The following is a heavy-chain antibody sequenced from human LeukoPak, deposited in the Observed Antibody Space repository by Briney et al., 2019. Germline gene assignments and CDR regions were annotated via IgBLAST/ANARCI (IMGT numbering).Heavy chain of an antibody. CDR3: ARGRNPLIAAESYYYYYMDV. D-gene: IGHD6-13*01. V-gene: IGHV3-7*01. Sequence: GGSLRLSCAASGFTFSSYWMSWVRQAPGKGLEWVANIKQDGSEKYYVDSMKGRFTISRDNAKNSLYLQMNSLRAEDTAVYYCARGRNPLIAAESYYYYYMDVWGKGTTVTVSS. J-gene: IGHJ6*03. CDR1: GFTFSSYW. CDR2: IKQDGSEK.